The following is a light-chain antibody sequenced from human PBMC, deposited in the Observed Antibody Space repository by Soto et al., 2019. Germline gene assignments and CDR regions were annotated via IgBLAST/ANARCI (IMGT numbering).Light chain of an antibody. V-gene: IGLV2-14*01. J-gene: IGLJ1*01. CDR2: EVS. Sequence: QSALTQPAFVSGSPGQSITISCTGTSSDVGGYNYVSWYQQHPGKAPKLMIYEVSNRPSGVSNRFSGSKSGNTASLTISGLQAEDEADYYCSSYTSSSTHYVFGTGTKLTVL. CDR1: SSDVGGYNY. CDR3: SSYTSSSTHYV.